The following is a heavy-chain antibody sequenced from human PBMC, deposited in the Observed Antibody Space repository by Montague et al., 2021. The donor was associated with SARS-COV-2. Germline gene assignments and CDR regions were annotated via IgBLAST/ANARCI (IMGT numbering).Heavy chain of an antibody. V-gene: IGHV4-39*01. CDR1: GGSISSSSYY. CDR2: IYYSGST. CDR3: ATITLGYCTNGVCQTPDY. J-gene: IGHJ4*02. Sequence: SETLSLTCTVSGGSISSSSYYWGWIRQPPGKGLEWIGSIYYSGSTYYNPSLKSRVTISVDTSKNQFSLKLSSVTAADTAVYYCATITLGYCTNGVCQTPDYWGQGTLVTVSS. D-gene: IGHD2-8*01.